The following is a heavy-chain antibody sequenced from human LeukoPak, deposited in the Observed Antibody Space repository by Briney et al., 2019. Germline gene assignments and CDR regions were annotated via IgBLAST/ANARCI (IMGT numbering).Heavy chain of an antibody. Sequence: PGASVKVSCKASGYTFTGYYMHWVRQAPGQGLEWMGIINPSGGSTSYAQKFQGGVTMTRDMSTSTVYMELSSLRSEDTAVYYCAREEREGLLLWFGELTGWFDPWGQGTLVTVSS. CDR2: INPSGGST. D-gene: IGHD3-10*01. CDR3: AREEREGLLLWFGELTGWFDP. J-gene: IGHJ5*02. V-gene: IGHV1-46*01. CDR1: GYTFTGYY.